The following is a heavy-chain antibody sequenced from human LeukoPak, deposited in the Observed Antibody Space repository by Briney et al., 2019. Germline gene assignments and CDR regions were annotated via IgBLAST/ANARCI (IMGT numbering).Heavy chain of an antibody. CDR3: ARLSYDFWSGYSDLDV. Sequence: SETLSLTCGVYGGSISGYYWSWIRQPPGKGLEWIGEINHSGNTNYNPSLKSRVIISVDTSKDQFSLKLSSVTAADTAVYYCARLSYDFWSGYSDLDVWGQGTTVTVSS. D-gene: IGHD3-3*01. CDR2: INHSGNT. CDR1: GGSISGYY. V-gene: IGHV4-34*01. J-gene: IGHJ6*02.